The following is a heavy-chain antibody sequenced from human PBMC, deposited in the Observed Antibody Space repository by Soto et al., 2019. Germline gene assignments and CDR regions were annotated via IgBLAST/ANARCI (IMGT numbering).Heavy chain of an antibody. V-gene: IGHV3-7*05. Sequence: GGSLRLSCAASGFPFRTYWLSWVRQVPGKGLEWVANINLDGSEKNYVDSVKGRFTISRDNARNSLYLQMSSLRAEDTALYYCARDGSTSWYSYDYHGMDVWGQGTTVTVSS. CDR2: INLDGSEK. J-gene: IGHJ6*02. D-gene: IGHD5-18*01. CDR1: GFPFRTYW. CDR3: ARDGSTSWYSYDYHGMDV.